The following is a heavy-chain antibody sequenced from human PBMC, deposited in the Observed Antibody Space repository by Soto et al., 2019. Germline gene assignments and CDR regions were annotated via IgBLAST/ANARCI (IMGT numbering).Heavy chain of an antibody. CDR2: IKSDGSIT. D-gene: IGHD1-26*01. CDR3: ARGQEGGSDYLDFDI. CDR1: ELTFTRYW. Sequence: GAQRLSFGASELTFTRYWLNWVRQAPWNVVVGVSRIKSDGSITTYSESWKGRFTISRDNARKTLYLQMNSLRVEDTAVYYCARGQEGGSDYLDFDIWGQGTMVPVSS. V-gene: IGHV3-74*01. J-gene: IGHJ3*02.